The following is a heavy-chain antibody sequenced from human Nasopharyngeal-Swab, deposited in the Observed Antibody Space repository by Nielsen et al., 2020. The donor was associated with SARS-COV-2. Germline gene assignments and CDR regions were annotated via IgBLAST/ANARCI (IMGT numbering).Heavy chain of an antibody. Sequence: WIRQPPGKGLEWVAVISYDGSNKCYADSVKGRFTISRDNSKNTLYLQMNSLRAEDTAVYYCAKDSFDYWGQGTLVTVSS. V-gene: IGHV3-30*18. CDR3: AKDSFDY. J-gene: IGHJ4*02. CDR2: ISYDGSNK.